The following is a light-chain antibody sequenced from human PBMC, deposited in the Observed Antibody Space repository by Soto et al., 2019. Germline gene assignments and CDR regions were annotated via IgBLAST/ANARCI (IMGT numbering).Light chain of an antibody. CDR1: SSDVGGYNY. CDR3: SSFASSIPLV. CDR2: DVT. J-gene: IGLJ2*01. V-gene: IGLV2-14*03. Sequence: QSALTQPASVSGSPGQSITISCTGTSSDVGGYNYVSWYQQHPGKAPKLLICDVTNRPSGVSNRFSGSKSGNTASLTISGLQTEDEADYYCSSFASSIPLVFGGGTKLPS.